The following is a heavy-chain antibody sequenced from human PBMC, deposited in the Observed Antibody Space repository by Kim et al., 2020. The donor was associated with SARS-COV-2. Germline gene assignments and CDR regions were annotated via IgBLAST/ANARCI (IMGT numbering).Heavy chain of an antibody. CDR1: GFTFNNAW. V-gene: IGHV3-15*01. CDR2: IKSKTDGGTT. CDR3: STLGGYRFKY. D-gene: IGHD3-16*01. J-gene: IGHJ4*02. Sequence: GGSLRLSCAASGFTFNNAWMSWVRQAPGKGLEWVGRIKSKTDGGTTDYAAPVKGRFIISRDDSKNTLYLQMNSLKTEDTAVYYYSTLGGYRFKYWGQGTLVTVSS.